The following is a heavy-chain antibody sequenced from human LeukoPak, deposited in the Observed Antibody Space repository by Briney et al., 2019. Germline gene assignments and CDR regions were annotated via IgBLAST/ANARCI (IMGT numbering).Heavy chain of an antibody. CDR1: GYTFTGYY. CDR3: ARGASLELAVGEAYFDY. J-gene: IGHJ4*02. CDR2: INPNSGGT. Sequence: ASVKVSCKASGYTFTGYYMHWVRQAPGQGLEWMGWINPNSGGTNYAQKFQGRVTMTRDTSISTAYMELSRLRSDDTAVYYCARGASLELAVGEAYFDYWGQGTLVTVSS. V-gene: IGHV1-2*02. D-gene: IGHD1-7*01.